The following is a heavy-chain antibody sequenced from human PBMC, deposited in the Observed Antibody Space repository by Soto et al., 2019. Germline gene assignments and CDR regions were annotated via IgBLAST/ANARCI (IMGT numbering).Heavy chain of an antibody. CDR3: AKGTYDSSGYYTAPDY. D-gene: IGHD3-22*01. Sequence: EVQLVESGGGLVQPGRSLRLSCAASGFSFDDYAMHWVRQAPGRGLEWVSGITWNSGYIGYADSVKGRFTISKVNAKNSLYLKMNSLRPEDTAVYYCAKGTYDSSGYYTAPDYWGQGTLVTVSS. V-gene: IGHV3-9*01. J-gene: IGHJ4*02. CDR2: ITWNSGYI. CDR1: GFSFDDYA.